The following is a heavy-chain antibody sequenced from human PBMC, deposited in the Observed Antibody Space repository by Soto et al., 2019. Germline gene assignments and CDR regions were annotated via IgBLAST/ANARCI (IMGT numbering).Heavy chain of an antibody. CDR2: LYYGRSA. CDR3: ARLPGYCSGDSCRIDY. J-gene: IGHJ4*02. V-gene: IGHV4-59*01. D-gene: IGHD2-15*01. CDR1: GGSISSYY. Sequence: SETLSLTCTVSGGSISSYYCMWIRQPPGKGLESIGYLYYGRSANYNPSLKSRVTLSVDTSTNQCSLTLSSMTAADTAVYFCARLPGYCSGDSCRIDYWGQGTLVTVS.